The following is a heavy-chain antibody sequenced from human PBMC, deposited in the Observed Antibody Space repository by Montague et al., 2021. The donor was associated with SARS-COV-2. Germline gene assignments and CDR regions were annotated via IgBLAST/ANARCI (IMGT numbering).Heavy chain of an antibody. V-gene: IGHV2-5*02. D-gene: IGHD4-17*01. CDR1: GFSLRTSGVG. Sequence: PALVKPTQTLTLTCSFSGFSLRTSGVGVGWIRQPPGKALEWLAVIYWDDDKRYSPSLKSRLTITKDTSKNQVVLTMTNMDPVDTATYYCEHSYADYLFDYWGQGTLVSVSS. CDR2: IYWDDDK. J-gene: IGHJ4*02. CDR3: EHSYADYLFDY.